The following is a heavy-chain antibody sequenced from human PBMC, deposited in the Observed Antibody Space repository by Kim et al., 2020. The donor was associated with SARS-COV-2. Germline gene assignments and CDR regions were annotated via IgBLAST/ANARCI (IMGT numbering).Heavy chain of an antibody. D-gene: IGHD3-10*01. CDR2: IYHSGST. CDR3: ARSPRGRVRGVIYYYFDY. V-gene: IGHV4-4*02. J-gene: IGHJ4*02. CDR1: GGSISSSNW. Sequence: SETLSLTCAVSGGSISSSNWWSWVRQPPGKGLEWIGEIYHSGSTNYNPSLKSRVTISVDKSKNQFSLKLSSVTAADTAVYYCARSPRGRVRGVIYYYFDYWGQGTLVTVSS.